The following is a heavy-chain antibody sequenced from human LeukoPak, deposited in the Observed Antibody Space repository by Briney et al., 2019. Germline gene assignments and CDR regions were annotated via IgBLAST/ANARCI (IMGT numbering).Heavy chain of an antibody. CDR1: GYTFTGYY. CDR2: INPNSGGT. CDR3: ARVGYYDFWSGYYTYYYYYYMDV. V-gene: IGHV1-2*02. J-gene: IGHJ6*03. D-gene: IGHD3-3*01. Sequence: ASVKVSCKASGYTFTGYYMHWVRQAPGQGLEWMGWINPNSGGTNYAQKFQGRVTMTRDTSISTAYMELSRLRSDDTAVYYCARVGYYDFWSGYYTYYYYYYMDVWGKGTTVTVSS.